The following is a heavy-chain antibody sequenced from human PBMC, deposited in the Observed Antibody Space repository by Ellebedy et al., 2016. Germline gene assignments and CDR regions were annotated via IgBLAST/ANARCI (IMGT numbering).Heavy chain of an antibody. CDR1: GFTFSSYS. J-gene: IGHJ5*02. V-gene: IGHV3-48*01. D-gene: IGHD2-2*02. Sequence: GESLKISXAASGFTFSSYSMNWVRQAPGKGLEWVSYISSSSSTIYYADSVKGRFTISRDNAKNSLYLQMNSLRAEDTAVYYCASEEEVPAAIRNWFDPWGQGTLVTVSS. CDR2: ISSSSSTI. CDR3: ASEEEVPAAIRNWFDP.